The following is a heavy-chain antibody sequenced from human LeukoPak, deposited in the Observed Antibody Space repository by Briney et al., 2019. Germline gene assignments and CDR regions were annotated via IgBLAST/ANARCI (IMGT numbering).Heavy chain of an antibody. CDR3: ARAAVRSSSGNNWFDP. Sequence: ASVKVSCKASGYTFTGYYMHWVRQAPGQGLEWMGWINPNSGGTNYAQKFQGRVTMTRDTSISTAYMELSRLRSDDTAVYYCARAAVRSSSGNNWFDPWGQGTLVTVS. J-gene: IGHJ5*02. V-gene: IGHV1-2*02. CDR2: INPNSGGT. D-gene: IGHD6-13*01. CDR1: GYTFTGYY.